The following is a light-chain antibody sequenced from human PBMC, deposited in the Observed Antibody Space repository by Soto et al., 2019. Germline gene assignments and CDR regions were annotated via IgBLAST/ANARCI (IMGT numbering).Light chain of an antibody. CDR2: GAS. CDR1: LTLRRTY. Sequence: EIVMTQSPATLSVVPGERATLSCRASLTLRRTYIAWYQQKPGQAPRVLIYGASKRATGIPDRFSGSGSGTDFSLTISRLEPEDFAVYYCHQYDNAPQTYXQGTKADIK. J-gene: IGKJ2*01. V-gene: IGKV3-20*01. CDR3: HQYDNAPQT.